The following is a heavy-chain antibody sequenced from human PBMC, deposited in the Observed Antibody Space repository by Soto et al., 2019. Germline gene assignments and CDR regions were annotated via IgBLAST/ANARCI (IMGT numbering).Heavy chain of an antibody. D-gene: IGHD1-26*01. V-gene: IGHV1-46*01. J-gene: IGHJ6*02. CDR1: GYTFTSYY. CDR2: INPSGGST. Sequence: GASVKVSCKASGYTFTSYYMHWVRQAPGQGLEWMGIINPSGGSTSYAQKFQGRVTMTRDTSTSTVYMELSSLRSEDTAVYYCARTPQGRVYYYYGMDVWGQGTTVTVSS. CDR3: ARTPQGRVYYYYGMDV.